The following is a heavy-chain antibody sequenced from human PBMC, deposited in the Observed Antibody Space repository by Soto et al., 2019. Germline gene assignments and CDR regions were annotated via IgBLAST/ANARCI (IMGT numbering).Heavy chain of an antibody. CDR2: IWYDGSNK. Sequence: GGSLRLSCAASGFTFSSYGMHWVRQAPGKGLEWVAVIWYDGSNKYYADSVKGRFTISRDNSKNTLYLQMNSLRAEDTAVYYCARDPHGSWYYDPWGQGTLVTVSS. J-gene: IGHJ5*02. CDR1: GFTFSSYG. V-gene: IGHV3-33*01. CDR3: ARDPHGSWYYDP. D-gene: IGHD6-13*01.